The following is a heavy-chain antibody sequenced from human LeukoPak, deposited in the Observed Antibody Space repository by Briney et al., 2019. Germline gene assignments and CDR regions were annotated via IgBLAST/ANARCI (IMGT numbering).Heavy chain of an antibody. Sequence: PGRFLRLSCAASGFTFSSYAMHWVRQAPGKGLEWVAVISYDGGNKYYADSVKGRFTISRDNSKNTQYLQMNSLRAEDTAVYYCARVVPRWLLQRGGYFDYWGQGTLVTVSS. CDR1: GFTFSSYA. CDR2: ISYDGGNK. J-gene: IGHJ4*02. D-gene: IGHD5-24*01. CDR3: ARVVPRWLLQRGGYFDY. V-gene: IGHV3-30-3*01.